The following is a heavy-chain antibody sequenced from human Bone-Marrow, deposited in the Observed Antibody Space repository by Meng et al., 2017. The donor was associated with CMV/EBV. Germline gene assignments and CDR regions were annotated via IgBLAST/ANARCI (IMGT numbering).Heavy chain of an antibody. CDR3: TRVPLDCSGGSCYYPTENWFDP. CDR1: GFTFSGSA. V-gene: IGHV3-73*01. CDR2: IRSKANSYAT. D-gene: IGHD2-15*01. Sequence: GGSLRLSCAASGFTFSGSAMHWVRQSSGKGLEWVGRIRSKANSYATAYAASVKGRFTISRDDSKNTAYLQMNSLKTEDTAVYYCTRVPLDCSGGSCYYPTENWFDPWGQGTLVTVSS. J-gene: IGHJ5*02.